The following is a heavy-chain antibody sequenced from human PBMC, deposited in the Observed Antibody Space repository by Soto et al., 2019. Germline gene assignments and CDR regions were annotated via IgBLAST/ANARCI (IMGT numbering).Heavy chain of an antibody. D-gene: IGHD3-16*01. Sequence: SGPTRVNPTQTLTLTCTFAWFSLSPNGVGVSWIRQPPGKALEWLALIYWHDDKRYSPSLKSRLTITKDTSKNQVVLTMTNMDPVDTATYYCAHRGGATVGLYYFDYWGQGALVTAPQ. V-gene: IGHV2-5*01. J-gene: IGHJ4*02. CDR3: AHRGGATVGLYYFDY. CDR1: WFSLSPNGVG. CDR2: IYWHDDK.